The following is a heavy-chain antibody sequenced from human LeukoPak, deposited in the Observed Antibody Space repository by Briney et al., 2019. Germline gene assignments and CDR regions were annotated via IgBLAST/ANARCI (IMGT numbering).Heavy chain of an antibody. Sequence: LRLSCAASAFTFRSHEMHGVPKAPGKGLDGPSYISSSCSTIYYADSVKCRFTISRDNAKNSLYLQMNGLRADDTALYSCARTPSLDYGVPKHWCQGTLVTVTS. CDR2: ISSSCSTI. D-gene: IGHD4-17*01. CDR1: AFTFRSHE. V-gene: IGHV3-48*03. CDR3: ARTPSLDYGVPKH. J-gene: IGHJ1*01.